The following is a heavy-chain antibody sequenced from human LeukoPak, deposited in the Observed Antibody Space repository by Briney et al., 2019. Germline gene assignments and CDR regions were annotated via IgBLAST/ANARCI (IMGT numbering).Heavy chain of an antibody. CDR2: IYYSGST. D-gene: IGHD3-10*01. J-gene: IGHJ5*02. Sequence: PSETLSLTCTVSGDSISSSSYYWGWIRQPPGKGLEWIGSIYYSGSTYYNPSLKSRVTISVDTSKNQFSLKLSSVTAADTAVYYCARPIGGEVLLWFGEQAWFDPWGQGTLVTVSS. CDR1: GDSISSSSYY. CDR3: ARPIGGEVLLWFGEQAWFDP. V-gene: IGHV4-39*01.